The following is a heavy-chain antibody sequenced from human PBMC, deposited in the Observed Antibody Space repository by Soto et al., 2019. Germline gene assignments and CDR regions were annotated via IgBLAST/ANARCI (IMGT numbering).Heavy chain of an antibody. CDR2: INHSGST. D-gene: IGHD2-15*01. Sequence: QVQLQQWGAGLLKPSETLSLTCAVYGGSFSGYYWSWIRQPPGKGLEWIGEINHSGSTNYNPSLKSRVTISVDTSKNQFSLKLSSVTAADTAVYYCAAYCSGGSCYAGWFDPWGQGTLVTVSS. CDR1: GGSFSGYY. V-gene: IGHV4-34*01. J-gene: IGHJ5*02. CDR3: AAYCSGGSCYAGWFDP.